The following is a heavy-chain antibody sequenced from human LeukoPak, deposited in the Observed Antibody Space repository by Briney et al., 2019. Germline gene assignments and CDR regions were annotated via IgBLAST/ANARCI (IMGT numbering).Heavy chain of an antibody. D-gene: IGHD3-22*01. Sequence: GGPLSLPCAASGFTLSSYSMKWVRQAAAKGLEGVSYISIISSTIYYADSVKGRFPLSRGNAKNSLNLQMNILRDEDTVVYYCARDHHRRLYDSQARNTFDIWGQGTMVTVAS. CDR3: ARDHHRRLYDSQARNTFDI. CDR1: GFTLSSYS. V-gene: IGHV3-48*02. CDR2: ISIISSTI. J-gene: IGHJ3*02.